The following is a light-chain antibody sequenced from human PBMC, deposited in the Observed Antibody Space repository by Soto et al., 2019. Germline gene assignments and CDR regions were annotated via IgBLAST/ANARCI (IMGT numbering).Light chain of an antibody. J-gene: IGKJ1*01. CDR3: QQLNGSSWT. CDR2: GAS. CDR1: PAIASF. V-gene: IGKV1-9*01. Sequence: IQLTQSPSSLSASVGDRVTITCRASPAIASFLAWYQQKPGTAPKLLIYGASTLQSGVPSRFSGSRSGTDYTLTIASLQPEDFATYYCQQLNGSSWTFGPGTKVDIK.